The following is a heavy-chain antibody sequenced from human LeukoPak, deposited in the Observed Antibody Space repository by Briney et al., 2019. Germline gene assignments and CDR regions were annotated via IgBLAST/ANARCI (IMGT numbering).Heavy chain of an antibody. Sequence: SETLSLTCTVSSGSINSYYWNWIRQPPGKGLEWIGYIDYSGSTNYNPSLKSRVTISVDTSKNHFSLKLSSVSAADTAVYYCARVQGIAAAGKGNWFDPWGQGTLVTVSS. CDR3: ARVQGIAAAGKGNWFDP. J-gene: IGHJ5*02. D-gene: IGHD6-13*01. V-gene: IGHV4-59*08. CDR1: SGSINSYY. CDR2: IDYSGST.